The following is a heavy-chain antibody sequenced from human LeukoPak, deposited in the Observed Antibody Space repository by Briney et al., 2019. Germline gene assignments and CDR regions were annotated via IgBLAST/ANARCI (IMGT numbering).Heavy chain of an antibody. CDR2: IYHSGST. J-gene: IGHJ5*02. CDR1: GASISSYY. CDR3: ARLGGWFDP. V-gene: IGHV4-59*08. Sequence: PSQTLSLTCTVSGASISSYYWSWIRQPPSKGLEWIGYIYHSGSTTYNPSLKSRITISVDTSKNQFSLKLSSVTAADTAVYYCARLGGWFDPWGRGTLVTVSS. D-gene: IGHD3-10*01.